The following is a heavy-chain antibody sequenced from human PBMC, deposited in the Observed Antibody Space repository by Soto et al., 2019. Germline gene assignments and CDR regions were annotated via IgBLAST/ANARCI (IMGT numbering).Heavy chain of an antibody. Sequence: EVQLLESGGGLVQPGGSLRLSCAASGFTFSSYAMSWVRQAPGKGLEWVSAISGSGGSTYYADSVKGRFTISRDNSKNTLYLQMNSRSAEDTAVYYCATGQLWFGESYFDYWGQGTLVTVSS. D-gene: IGHD3-10*01. CDR3: ATGQLWFGESYFDY. V-gene: IGHV3-23*01. CDR1: GFTFSSYA. J-gene: IGHJ4*02. CDR2: ISGSGGST.